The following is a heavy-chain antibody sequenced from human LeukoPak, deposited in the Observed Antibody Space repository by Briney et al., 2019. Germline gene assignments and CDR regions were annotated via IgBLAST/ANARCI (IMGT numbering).Heavy chain of an antibody. CDR1: GFTFSSYS. D-gene: IGHD2-2*01. V-gene: IGHV3-48*02. J-gene: IGHJ4*02. Sequence: SGGSLRLSCAASGFTFSSYSMNWVRQAPGKGLEWVSYISSSSSTIYYADSVKGRFTISRDNAKNSLYLQMNSLRDEDTAVYYCAVVVPAAINLPFDYWGQGTLVTVSS. CDR2: ISSSSSTI. CDR3: AVVVPAAINLPFDY.